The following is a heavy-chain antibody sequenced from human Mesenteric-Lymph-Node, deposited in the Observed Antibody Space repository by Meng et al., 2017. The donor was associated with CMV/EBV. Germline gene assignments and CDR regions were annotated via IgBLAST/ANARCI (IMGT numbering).Heavy chain of an antibody. V-gene: IGHV3-48*04. CDR1: GFTFSSYW. CDR3: ARDSPTTGDRRDY. Sequence: GESLKISCAASGFTFSSYWMSWVRQAPGKGLEWVSYISTSGSTIYYADSVKGRFAISRDNAKDSLYLQMNSLRAEDTAVYYCARDSPTTGDRRDYWGQGTLVTVSS. D-gene: IGHD1-1*01. CDR2: ISTSGSTI. J-gene: IGHJ4*02.